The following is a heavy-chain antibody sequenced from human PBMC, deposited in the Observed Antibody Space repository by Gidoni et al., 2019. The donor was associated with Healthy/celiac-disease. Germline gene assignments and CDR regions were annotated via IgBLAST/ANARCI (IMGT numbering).Heavy chain of an antibody. CDR3: ARGRIVGATLFYYYYGMDV. D-gene: IGHD1-26*01. J-gene: IGHJ6*02. CDR2: INHSGST. V-gene: IGHV4-34*01. Sequence: QVQLQQWGAGLLKPSETLSLTCAVYGGSFSGYYWSWIRQPPGKGLEWIGEINHSGSTNYNPSLKSRVTISVDTSKNQFSLKLSSVTAADTAVYYCARGRIVGATLFYYYYGMDVWGQGTTVTVSS. CDR1: GGSFSGYY.